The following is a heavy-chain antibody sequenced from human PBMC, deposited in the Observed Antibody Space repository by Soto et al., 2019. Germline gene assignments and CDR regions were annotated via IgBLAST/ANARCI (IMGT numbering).Heavy chain of an antibody. CDR2: ISSSSSTI. Sequence: GGSLRLSCAASGFTFSSYSMNWVRQAPGKGLEWVSYISSSSSTIYYADSVKGRFTISRDNAKNSLYLQMNSLRDEDTAVYYCARDRTTRPGDSFPFDYWGQGTLVTVSS. J-gene: IGHJ4*02. CDR3: ARDRTTRPGDSFPFDY. CDR1: GFTFSSYS. D-gene: IGHD3-16*01. V-gene: IGHV3-48*02.